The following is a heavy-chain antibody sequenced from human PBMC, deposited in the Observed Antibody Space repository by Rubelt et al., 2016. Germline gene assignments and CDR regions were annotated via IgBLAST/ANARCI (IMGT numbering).Heavy chain of an antibody. Sequence: EVQLLGSGGSLVQPGASLRLSCAASGVTFRSYAMSWVRQAPGKGLEWVSAISGSGTRAYYVDSVKGRVTISRDNCKSTLYLQMNSRRAEDTAVYYCAKGKNVDTAMAAWGQGTLVTVSS. CDR3: AKGKNVDTAMAA. V-gene: IGHV3-23*01. D-gene: IGHD5-18*01. J-gene: IGHJ5*02. CDR2: ISGSGTRA. CDR1: GVTFRSYA.